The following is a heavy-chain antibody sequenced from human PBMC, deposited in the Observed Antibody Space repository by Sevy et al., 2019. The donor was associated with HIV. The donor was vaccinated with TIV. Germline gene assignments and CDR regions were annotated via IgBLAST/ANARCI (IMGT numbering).Heavy chain of an antibody. CDR2: VSPTSLST. V-gene: IGHV3-23*01. J-gene: IGHJ4*01. CDR1: GFSFSNYV. Sequence: GGSLRLSCTASGFSFSNYVMAWVRQAPGKGLEWVSSVSPTSLSTYYAQSVKGRFPISRDNSKNTLYLQMHSLRAEDTAIYYCAILHSRMIPGNGALDYWGRGTLVTVSS. D-gene: IGHD1-26*01. CDR3: AILHSRMIPGNGALDY.